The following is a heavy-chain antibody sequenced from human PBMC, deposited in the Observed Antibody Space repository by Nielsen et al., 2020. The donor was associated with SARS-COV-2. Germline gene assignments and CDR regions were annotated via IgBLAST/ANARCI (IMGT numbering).Heavy chain of an antibody. Sequence: GGSLRLSCAASGFTFSSYAMSWVRQAPGKGLEWVSAISGGGGSTYYADSVKGRFTISRDNSKNTLYLQMNSLRAEDTAVYYCAKDLIPLGYCSSTSCHDAFDIWGQGTMVTVSS. CDR1: GFTFSSYA. J-gene: IGHJ3*02. CDR3: AKDLIPLGYCSSTSCHDAFDI. V-gene: IGHV3-23*01. D-gene: IGHD2-2*01. CDR2: ISGGGGST.